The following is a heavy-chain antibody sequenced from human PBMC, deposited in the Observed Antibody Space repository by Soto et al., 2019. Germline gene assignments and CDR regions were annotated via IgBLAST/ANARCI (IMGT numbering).Heavy chain of an antibody. CDR2: IYWDDDK. D-gene: IGHD2-21*01. CDR1: GFSLSTSGVG. CDR3: AHLYCAGASCKLFDY. V-gene: IGHV2-5*02. Sequence: GSGPTLVNPTQTLTLTCTFSGFSLSTSGVGVGWIRQPPGKALEWLALIYWDDDKRYSPPLKSRLTITKDTSKNQVVLTVTNMDPVDTATYYCAHLYCAGASCKLFDYWGQGTLVTVSS. J-gene: IGHJ4*02.